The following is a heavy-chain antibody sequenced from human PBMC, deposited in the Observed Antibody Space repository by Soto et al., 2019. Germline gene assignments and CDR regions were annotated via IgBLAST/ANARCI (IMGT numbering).Heavy chain of an antibody. J-gene: IGHJ3*01. CDR3: VKEGSGWDV. CDR2: ISGSGGSA. V-gene: IGHV3-23*01. Sequence: GGSLRLSCVASGFTFTNYVMNWVRQAPGKGLECVSVISGSGGSAYYADSVKGRFTISRDNSKNTLYLQMHSLRAEDKAIYYCVKEGSGWDVWGRGTMVTVSS. CDR1: GFTFTNYV. D-gene: IGHD6-19*01.